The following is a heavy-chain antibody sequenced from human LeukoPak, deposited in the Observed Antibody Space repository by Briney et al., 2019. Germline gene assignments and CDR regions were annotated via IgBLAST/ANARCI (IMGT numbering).Heavy chain of an antibody. Sequence: ASVKVSCKASGYTFTSYGISLVRQAPGQGLEWMGWISAYNGNTNYAQKLQGRVTMTTDTSTSTAYMELRSLRSDDTAVYYCARDLDSGSYFGLDAFDIWGQGTMVTVSS. CDR1: GYTFTSYG. V-gene: IGHV1-18*01. CDR2: ISAYNGNT. J-gene: IGHJ3*02. D-gene: IGHD1-26*01. CDR3: ARDLDSGSYFGLDAFDI.